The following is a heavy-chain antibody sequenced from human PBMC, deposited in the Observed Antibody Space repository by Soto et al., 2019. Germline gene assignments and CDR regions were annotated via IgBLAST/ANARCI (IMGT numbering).Heavy chain of an antibody. CDR1: GGTFSSYS. CDR3: ARGDVVVVPAQPPTANWFDP. Sequence: ASVNVSCKSSGGTFSSYSISWVRQAPGQGLEWMGGIIPIFGTANYAQKFQGRVTITADESTSTAYMELSSLRSEDTAVYYCARGDVVVVPAQPPTANWFDPWGQGTLVTVSS. V-gene: IGHV1-69*13. D-gene: IGHD2-2*01. J-gene: IGHJ5*02. CDR2: IIPIFGTA.